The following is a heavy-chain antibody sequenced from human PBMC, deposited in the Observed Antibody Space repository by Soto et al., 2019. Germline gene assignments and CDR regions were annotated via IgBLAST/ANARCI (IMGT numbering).Heavy chain of an antibody. CDR1: GYTFTGYY. J-gene: IGHJ4*02. CDR3: AITMVRGVMGYFDY. V-gene: IGHV1-2*02. CDR2: INPNSGGT. Sequence: ASVKVSCKASGYTFTGYYMHWVRQAPGQGLEWMGWINPNSGGTNYAQKFQGRVTMTRDTSISTAYMELSRLRSDDTAVYYCAITMVRGVMGYFDYWGQGTPVTVSS. D-gene: IGHD3-10*01.